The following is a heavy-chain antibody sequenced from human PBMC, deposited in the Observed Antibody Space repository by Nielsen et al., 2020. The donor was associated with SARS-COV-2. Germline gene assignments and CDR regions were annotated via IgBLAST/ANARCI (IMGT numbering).Heavy chain of an antibody. CDR3: ARLRDDGYYFDTGPYDY. J-gene: IGHJ4*02. V-gene: IGHV3-74*03. CDR1: GFIFSNYR. Sequence: GESLKISCAASGFIFSNYRMHWVRQAPGKGLVWVSHINPDDSKTTYADSVKGQFTISRDNAKNTLYLQMNGLRADDTAVYYCARLRDDGYYFDTGPYDYWGQGTLVTVSS. D-gene: IGHD3-22*01. CDR2: INPDDSKT.